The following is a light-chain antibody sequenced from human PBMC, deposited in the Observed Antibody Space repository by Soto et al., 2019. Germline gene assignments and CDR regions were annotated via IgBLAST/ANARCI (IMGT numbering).Light chain of an antibody. J-gene: IGKJ1*01. CDR3: QQYNGY. V-gene: IGKV1-5*01. Sequence: DIPMTQSPSTLSASVGDRVTITCRASQSINNWLAWYQQKPGKAPKLLIYDASSLESGVPSRFSGSGSGTEFTLTISSLQPDDSATYYCQQYNGYFGQGTRWIS. CDR1: QSINNW. CDR2: DAS.